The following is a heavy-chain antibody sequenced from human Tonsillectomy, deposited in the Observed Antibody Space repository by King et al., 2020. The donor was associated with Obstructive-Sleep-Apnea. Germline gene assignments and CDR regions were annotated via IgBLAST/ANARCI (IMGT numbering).Heavy chain of an antibody. J-gene: IGHJ4*02. CDR1: GYSFITYW. V-gene: IGHV5-51*01. Sequence: VQLVESGAEVQKPGESLKISCKVSGYSFITYWIAWVRQMPGKGLEWMGIIYPAGSITRYSPSFQGHVTVSADESIGVAYLQWSSLKASDTAMYYCARLGLTTGDSYYLDYWGQGTLVSVSS. CDR3: ARLGLTTGDSYYLDY. CDR2: IYPAGSIT. D-gene: IGHD4-17*01.